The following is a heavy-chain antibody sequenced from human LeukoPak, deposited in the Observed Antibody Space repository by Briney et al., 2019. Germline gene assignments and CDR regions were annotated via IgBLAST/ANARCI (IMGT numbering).Heavy chain of an antibody. CDR2: IYYSGST. CDR3: ARDVHYYDSSLGY. D-gene: IGHD3-22*01. Sequence: SQTLSLTCTVSGGSISSGGYYWSWIRQHPGKGLEWIGYIYYSGSTYYNPSLKSRVTISVDTSKNQYSLKLSSVTAADTAVYYCARDVHYYDSSLGYWGQGTLVTVSS. J-gene: IGHJ4*02. V-gene: IGHV4-31*03. CDR1: GGSISSGGYY.